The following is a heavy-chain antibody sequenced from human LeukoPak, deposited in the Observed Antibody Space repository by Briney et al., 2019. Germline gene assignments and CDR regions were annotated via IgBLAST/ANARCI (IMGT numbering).Heavy chain of an antibody. J-gene: IGHJ4*02. Sequence: GGSLRLSCAASGFTFRDCAMSWVRQAPGEGLEWVSSITGLGGSTFYADSVKGRFTFSRDNSNNMLYLQMNSLRTDDTAVYYCAKDSGYDYMDSWGQGTLVIVSS. CDR2: ITGLGGST. D-gene: IGHD5-12*01. CDR3: AKDSGYDYMDS. V-gene: IGHV3-23*01. CDR1: GFTFRDCA.